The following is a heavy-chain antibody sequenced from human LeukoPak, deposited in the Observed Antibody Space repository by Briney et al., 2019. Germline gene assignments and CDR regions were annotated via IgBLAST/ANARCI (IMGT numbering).Heavy chain of an antibody. V-gene: IGHV3-23*01. Sequence: GGSLRLSCAASGFTFSSYAMSWVRQAPGKGLEWVSAISGSGGSTYYADSVKGRFTISRDDSKNTLYLQMNSLRAEDTAVYYCAKGDSIAAAGTELDYWGQGTLVTVSS. D-gene: IGHD6-13*01. CDR2: ISGSGGST. CDR1: GFTFSSYA. CDR3: AKGDSIAAAGTELDY. J-gene: IGHJ4*02.